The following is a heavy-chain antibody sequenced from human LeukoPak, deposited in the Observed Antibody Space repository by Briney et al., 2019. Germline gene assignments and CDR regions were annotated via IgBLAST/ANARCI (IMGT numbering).Heavy chain of an antibody. V-gene: IGHV3-23*01. D-gene: IGHD4-11*01. CDR1: GFTFSSYA. J-gene: IGHJ5*02. CDR2: ISGSGGST. CDR3: GRLHPTDNWFDP. Sequence: GGSLRLSCAASGFTFSSYAMSWVRQAPGKGLEWVSAISGSGGSTYYADSVKGRFAISRDNSKNTLYLQMNSLRAEDTAVYYCGRLHPTDNWFDPWGQGNLVTVSS.